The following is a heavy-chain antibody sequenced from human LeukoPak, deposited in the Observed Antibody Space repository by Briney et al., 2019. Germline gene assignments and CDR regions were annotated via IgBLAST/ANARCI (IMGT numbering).Heavy chain of an antibody. V-gene: IGHV3-21*01. D-gene: IGHD6-19*01. CDR1: GFTFSSYS. CDR3: ARDSSVAGLRGAFDI. CDR2: ISSSSSYI. Sequence: PGGSLRLSCAASGFTFSSYSMNWVRQAPGKGLEWVSSISSSSSYIYYADSVKGRFTISRDNAKNSLYLQMNSLRAEDTAVYYCARDSSVAGLRGAFDIWGQGTMVTVSS. J-gene: IGHJ3*02.